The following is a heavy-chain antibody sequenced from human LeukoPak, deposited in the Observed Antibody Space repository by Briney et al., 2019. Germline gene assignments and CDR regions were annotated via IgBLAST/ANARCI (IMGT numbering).Heavy chain of an antibody. D-gene: IGHD6-19*01. CDR3: AREAVAGTRGDYYYYMDV. Sequence: IPSQTLSLTCTVSGDSISSGDYYWSWIRQPAGKGLEWIGRISSSGSTNYNPSLKSRVTISVDTSKNQFSLKLSSVTAADTAVYYCAREAVAGTRGDYYYYMDVWGKGTTVTISS. J-gene: IGHJ6*03. CDR1: GDSISSGDYY. V-gene: IGHV4-61*02. CDR2: ISSSGST.